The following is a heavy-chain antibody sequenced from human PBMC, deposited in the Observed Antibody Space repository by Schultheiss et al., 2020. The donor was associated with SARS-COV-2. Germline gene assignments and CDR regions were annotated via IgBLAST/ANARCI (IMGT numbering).Heavy chain of an antibody. CDR1: GFTFSSYG. CDR3: ARDHAAGLDY. CDR2: ISYDGSNK. Sequence: GESLKISCAASGFTFSSYGMHWVRQAPGKGLEWVAVISYDGSNKYYADSVKGRFTISRDNSKNTLYLQMNSLRAEDTAVYYCARDHAAGLDYWGQGTLVTVSS. V-gene: IGHV3-30*03. J-gene: IGHJ4*02. D-gene: IGHD6-19*01.